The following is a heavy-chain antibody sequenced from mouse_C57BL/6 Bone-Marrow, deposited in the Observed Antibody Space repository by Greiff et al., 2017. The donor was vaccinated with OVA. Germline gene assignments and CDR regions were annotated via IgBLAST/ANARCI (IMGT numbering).Heavy chain of an antibody. V-gene: IGHV14-2*01. D-gene: IGHD2-5*01. Sequence: VHVKQSGAELVKPGASVKLSCTASGFNIKDYYMHWVKQRTEQGLEWIGRIDPEDGETKYAPKFQGKATITADTSSNTAYLQLSSLTSEDTAVYYCARSDSNSSWFAYWGQGTLVTVSA. J-gene: IGHJ3*01. CDR2: IDPEDGET. CDR3: ARSDSNSSWFAY. CDR1: GFNIKDYY.